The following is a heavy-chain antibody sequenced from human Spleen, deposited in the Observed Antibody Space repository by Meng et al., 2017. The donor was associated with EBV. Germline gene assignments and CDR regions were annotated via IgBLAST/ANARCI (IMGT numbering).Heavy chain of an antibody. J-gene: IGHJ4*02. V-gene: IGHV1-8*01. CDR3: ARGGIDF. CDR1: GYTFSVYD. CDR2: MNPGSGNT. Sequence: QSGAEGKNPGAAVKVSCKASGYTFSVYDITWVRQAAGQGLEWMGWMNPGSGNTVYAQKFQGRVTMTRNTSITTAYMELSNLRSEDAAVYYCARGGIDFWGQGTLVTVSS.